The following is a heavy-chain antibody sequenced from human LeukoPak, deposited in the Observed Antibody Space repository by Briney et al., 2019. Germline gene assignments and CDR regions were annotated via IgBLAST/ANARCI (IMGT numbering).Heavy chain of an antibody. D-gene: IGHD1-26*01. J-gene: IGHJ3*02. CDR3: ARDLVGATDAFDI. Sequence: ASVKVSCKASGYTFTGYYMHWVRQAPGQGLEWMGRINPNSGGTNYAQKFQGRVTMTRDTSISTVYMELSRLRSDDTAVYYCARDLVGATDAFDIWGQGTMVTVSS. CDR2: INPNSGGT. CDR1: GYTFTGYY. V-gene: IGHV1-2*06.